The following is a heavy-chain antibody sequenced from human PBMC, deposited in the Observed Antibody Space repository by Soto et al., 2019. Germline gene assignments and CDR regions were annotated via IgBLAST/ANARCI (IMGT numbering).Heavy chain of an antibody. CDR3: AKVASIRSTVTVDY. Sequence: EVQLLESGGGLVQPGGSLRLSCAAPGFTFSSYAMSWVRQAPGKGLEWVSAISGSGGSTYYADSVKGRFTISRDKSKNTLYLQMNSLRAEDTAVYYCAKVASIRSTVTVDYWGQGTLVTVSS. J-gene: IGHJ4*02. CDR1: GFTFSSYA. V-gene: IGHV3-23*01. D-gene: IGHD4-17*01. CDR2: ISGSGGST.